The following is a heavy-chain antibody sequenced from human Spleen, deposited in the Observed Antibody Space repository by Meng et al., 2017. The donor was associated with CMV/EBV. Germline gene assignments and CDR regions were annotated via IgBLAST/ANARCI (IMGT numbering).Heavy chain of an antibody. CDR3: ANDVFDV. Sequence: GESLKISCVASGFTFTTSSMNWVRQVPGKGLEWISYISSSSSTRYDADSVKGRFTISRDNAKKSLYLQMNSLRTEDTAVYYCANDVFDVWGQGTMVT. CDR2: ISSSSSTR. CDR1: GFTFTTSS. J-gene: IGHJ3*01. V-gene: IGHV3-48*04.